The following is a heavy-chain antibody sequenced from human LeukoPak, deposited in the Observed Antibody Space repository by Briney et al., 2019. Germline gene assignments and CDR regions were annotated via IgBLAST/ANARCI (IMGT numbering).Heavy chain of an antibody. J-gene: IGHJ6*02. CDR3: ARDPPAYYYYGMDV. Sequence: GGSLRLSCAASGFTFSSYGMHWVRQAPGKGLEWVAVMWYDGSNKYYADSVKGRFTISRDNSKNTLYLQMNSLRAEDTAVYYCARDPPAYYYYGMDVWGQGTTVTVSS. CDR2: MWYDGSNK. CDR1: GFTFSSYG. V-gene: IGHV3-33*01.